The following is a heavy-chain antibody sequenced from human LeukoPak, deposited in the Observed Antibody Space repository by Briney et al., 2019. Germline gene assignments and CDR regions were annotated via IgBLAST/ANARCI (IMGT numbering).Heavy chain of an antibody. CDR1: GFTFNNYG. V-gene: IGHV3-21*01. CDR3: ASTITGTRGY. D-gene: IGHD1-7*01. J-gene: IGHJ4*02. Sequence: GGSLRLSCTASGFTFNNYGMSWVRQAPGKGLEWVSSISSSSSYIYYADSVKGRFTISRDNAKNSLYLQMNSLRAEDTAVYYCASTITGTRGYWGQGTLVTVSS. CDR2: ISSSSSYI.